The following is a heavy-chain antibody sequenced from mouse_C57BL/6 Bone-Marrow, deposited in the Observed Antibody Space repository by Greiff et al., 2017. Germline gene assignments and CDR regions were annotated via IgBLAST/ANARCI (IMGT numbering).Heavy chain of an antibody. D-gene: IGHD2-3*01. J-gene: IGHJ2*01. Sequence: QVQLQQSGAELARPGASVKLSCKASGYTFTSYGISWVKQRTGQGLEWIGEIYPRSGNTYYNEKFKGKATLTADKSSSTAYMELRSLTSEDSAVYFCASGGLLRLTYFAYWGQGTTLTVSA. V-gene: IGHV1-81*01. CDR3: ASGGLLRLTYFAY. CDR2: IYPRSGNT. CDR1: GYTFTSYG.